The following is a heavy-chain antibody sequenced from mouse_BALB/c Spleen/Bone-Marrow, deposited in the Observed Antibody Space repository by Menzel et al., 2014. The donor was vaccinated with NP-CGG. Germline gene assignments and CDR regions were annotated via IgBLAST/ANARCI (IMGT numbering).Heavy chain of an antibody. Sequence: EVQLQESGAELVKPGASVKLSCTASGFNIKDTYMHWVRQKPEQGLEWIGRIDPAYGNTKYDPKFQGKATITADTSSNTAYLQLSSLTSEDTAVYYCASYYYGRSSFTYWGQGTLVTVSA. CDR2: IDPAYGNT. J-gene: IGHJ3*01. CDR3: ASYYYGRSSFTY. CDR1: GFNIKDTY. V-gene: IGHV14-3*02. D-gene: IGHD1-1*01.